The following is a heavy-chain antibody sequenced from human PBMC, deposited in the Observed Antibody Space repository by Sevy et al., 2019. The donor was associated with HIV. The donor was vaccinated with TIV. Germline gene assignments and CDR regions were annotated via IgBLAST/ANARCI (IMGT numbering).Heavy chain of an antibody. D-gene: IGHD4-4*01. V-gene: IGHV3-21*01. CDR2: ISTSGTYK. CDR1: GFTVNSNY. CDR3: ARDLNDYNNYMYSFDY. J-gene: IGHJ4*02. Sequence: GGSLRLSCAASGFTVNSNYMTWVRQAPGKGLEGVSFISTSGTYKYYADSVKGRFTISRDNAKNSLFLQMNSLRADDTAVYYCARDLNDYNNYMYSFDYWGQGTLVTVSS.